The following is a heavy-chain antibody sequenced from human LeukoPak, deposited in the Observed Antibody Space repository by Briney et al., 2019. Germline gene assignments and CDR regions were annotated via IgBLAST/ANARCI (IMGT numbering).Heavy chain of an antibody. Sequence: GGSLRLSCAASGFAFSDYYMSWIRQAPGKGLEWVSYISSSGSTIYYADSVKGRFTISRDNAKNSLYLQMNSLRAEDTAVYYCARDLYRGSYYDYWGQGTLVTVSS. V-gene: IGHV3-11*01. D-gene: IGHD1-26*01. J-gene: IGHJ4*02. CDR3: ARDLYRGSYYDY. CDR1: GFAFSDYY. CDR2: ISSSGSTI.